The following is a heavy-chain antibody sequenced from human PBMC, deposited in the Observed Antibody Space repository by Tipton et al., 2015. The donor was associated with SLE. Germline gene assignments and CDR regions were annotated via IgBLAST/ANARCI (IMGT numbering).Heavy chain of an antibody. Sequence: SLRLSCAASGFTFSSYWMHWVRQAPGKGLVWVSRINTDGSSTDYADSVKGRFTISRDNSKNTLYLQMNSLRAEDTAVYYCAREPGAAAGGNYWGQGTLVTVSS. CDR1: GFTFSSYW. V-gene: IGHV3-74*01. CDR2: INTDGSST. CDR3: AREPGAAAGGNY. J-gene: IGHJ4*02. D-gene: IGHD6-13*01.